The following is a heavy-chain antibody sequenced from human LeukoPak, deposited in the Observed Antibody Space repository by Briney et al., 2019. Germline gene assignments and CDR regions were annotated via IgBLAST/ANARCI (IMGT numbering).Heavy chain of an antibody. CDR1: GGSFGDYN. CDR2: INDSGRN. Sequence: SETLSLTCAVYGGSFGDYNWSWLRQSPEKGLEWIGEINDSGRNHYNTSLKSRVTISVETDKYQFCLSLSSLTAADTAVYYCARGLDIEGLDYWGQGTLVTVSS. J-gene: IGHJ4*02. CDR3: ARGLDIEGLDY. V-gene: IGHV4-34*01. D-gene: IGHD1-1*01.